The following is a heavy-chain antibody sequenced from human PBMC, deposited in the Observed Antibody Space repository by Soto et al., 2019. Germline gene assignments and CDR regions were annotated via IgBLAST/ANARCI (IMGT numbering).Heavy chain of an antibody. J-gene: IGHJ4*02. V-gene: IGHV4-31*03. D-gene: IGHD2-21*02. CDR1: GGSISSGGYY. CDR3: ARTAYCGGDCYTPMYYLDY. CDR2: IYYSGST. Sequence: SETLSLTCTVSGGSISSGGYYWSWIRQHPGKGLEWIGYIYYSGSTYYNPSLKSRVTISVDTSKNQFSLKLSSVTAADTAVYYCARTAYCGGDCYTPMYYLDYWGQGTLVTVSS.